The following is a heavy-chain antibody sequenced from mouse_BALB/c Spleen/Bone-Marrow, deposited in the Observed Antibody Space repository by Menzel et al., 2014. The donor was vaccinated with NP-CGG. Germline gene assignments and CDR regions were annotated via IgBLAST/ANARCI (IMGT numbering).Heavy chain of an antibody. Sequence: EVMLVESGGGLVKPGGSLKLSRAASGFTFSSFATSWVRQTPEKRLEWVATISSGGGYTYYPDSVKGRFTISRDNAKNSLYLQMSSLRSEDTAMYYCARQESIYDGYYGGFTYWGQGTLVTVSA. V-gene: IGHV5-9-1*01. D-gene: IGHD2-3*01. CDR3: ARQESIYDGYYGGFTY. J-gene: IGHJ3*01. CDR2: ISSGGGYT. CDR1: GFTFSSFA.